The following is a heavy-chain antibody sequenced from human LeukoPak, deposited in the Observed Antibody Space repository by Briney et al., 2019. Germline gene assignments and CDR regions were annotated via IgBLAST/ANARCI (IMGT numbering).Heavy chain of an antibody. V-gene: IGHV3-23*01. J-gene: IGHJ4*02. Sequence: GGSLRLSCAASGFTFSSYAMSWVRQAPGKGLEWVSAISGSGGSTYYADSVKGRFTVSRDNSKNTLYLQMNSLRAEDTAVYYCAKDWNGSPFFDYWGQGTLVTVSS. D-gene: IGHD3-3*01. CDR3: AKDWNGSPFFDY. CDR2: ISGSGGST. CDR1: GFTFSSYA.